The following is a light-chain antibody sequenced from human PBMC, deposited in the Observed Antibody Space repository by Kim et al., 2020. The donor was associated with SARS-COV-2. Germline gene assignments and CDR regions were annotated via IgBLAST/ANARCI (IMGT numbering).Light chain of an antibody. J-gene: IGLJ3*02. CDR2: QDS. CDR3: QAWDSSTDV. V-gene: IGLV3-1*01. CDR1: KLGDKY. Sequence: SVSPGQPASITCSGDKLGDKYACWYQQKPGQSPVLVIYQDSKRPSGIPERFSGSNSGNTATLTISGTQAMDEADYYCQAWDSSTDVFGGGTQLTVL.